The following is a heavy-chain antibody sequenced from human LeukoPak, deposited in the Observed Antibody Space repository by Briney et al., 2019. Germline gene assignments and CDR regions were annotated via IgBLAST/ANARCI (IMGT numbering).Heavy chain of an antibody. J-gene: IGHJ4*02. Sequence: GRSLRLSCAASGFTFSNHGMHWVRQAPGKGLEWVAIIWSDGSNKYYADSVKGRFTISRDNSRNTLYLQMNSLRAEDTALYYCAKDYRVGASQQDYWGQGTLATVSS. V-gene: IGHV3-33*06. CDR2: IWSDGSNK. CDR1: GFTFSNHG. D-gene: IGHD1-26*01. CDR3: AKDYRVGASQQDY.